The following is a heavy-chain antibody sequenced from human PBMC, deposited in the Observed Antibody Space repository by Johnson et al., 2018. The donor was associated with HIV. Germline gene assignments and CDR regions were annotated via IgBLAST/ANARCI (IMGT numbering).Heavy chain of an antibody. D-gene: IGHD1-26*01. J-gene: IGHJ3*02. CDR2: IKQDGSEK. Sequence: VQLVESGGGVVQRGGSLRLSCVASGFTFSSYGMHWVRQAPGKGLEWVANIKQDGSEKYYVDSVKGRFSISRDNCKNTVYLQMGSLRAEDMAVYYCARGWELLTPAFDIWGQGTMVTVSS. CDR1: GFTFSSYG. V-gene: IGHV3-7*01. CDR3: ARGWELLTPAFDI.